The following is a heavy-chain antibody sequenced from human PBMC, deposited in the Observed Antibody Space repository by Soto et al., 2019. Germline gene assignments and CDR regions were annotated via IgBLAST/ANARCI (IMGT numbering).Heavy chain of an antibody. CDR1: GFTFSSYG. CDR3: AKEGGYYGSGSYSVGENYYGMDV. V-gene: IGHV3-30*18. D-gene: IGHD3-10*01. J-gene: IGHJ6*02. CDR2: ISYDGSNK. Sequence: QVQLVESGGGVVQPGRSLRLSCAASGFTFSSYGMHWVRQAPGKGLEWVAVISYDGSNKYYAESVKGRFTISRDNSKNTLYLQMNSLRAEDTAVYYCAKEGGYYGSGSYSVGENYYGMDVWGQGTTVTVSS.